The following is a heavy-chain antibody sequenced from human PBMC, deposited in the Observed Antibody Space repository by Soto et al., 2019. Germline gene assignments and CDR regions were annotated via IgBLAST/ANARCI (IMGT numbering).Heavy chain of an antibody. CDR3: AREIPYYYDSSGYPGEGYYGMDV. J-gene: IGHJ6*02. CDR2: ISSSSSTI. CDR1: GFTFSSYS. V-gene: IGHV3-48*02. D-gene: IGHD3-22*01. Sequence: PGGSLRLSCAASGFTFSSYSMNWVRQAPGKGLEWVSYISSSSSTIYYADSVKGRFTISRDNAKNSLYLQMNSLRDEDTAVYYCAREIPYYYDSSGYPGEGYYGMDVWGQGTTVTVSS.